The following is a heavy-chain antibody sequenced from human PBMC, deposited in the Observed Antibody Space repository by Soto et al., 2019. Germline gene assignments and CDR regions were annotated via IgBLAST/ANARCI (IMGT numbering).Heavy chain of an antibody. D-gene: IGHD7-27*01. CDR2: ISGSGGST. J-gene: IGHJ6*02. Sequence: GGSLRLCCAASGFTFSSYAMSWVRQAPGKGLEWVSAISGSGGSTYYADSVKGRFTISRDNSKNTLYLQMNSLRAEDTAVYYCAKDGHWVYYYYVMDGWGQRTTVTVSS. CDR1: GFTFSSYA. V-gene: IGHV3-23*01. CDR3: AKDGHWVYYYYVMDG.